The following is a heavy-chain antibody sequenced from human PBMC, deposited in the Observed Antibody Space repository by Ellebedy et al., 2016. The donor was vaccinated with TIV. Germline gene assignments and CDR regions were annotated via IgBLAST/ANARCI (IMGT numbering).Heavy chain of an antibody. V-gene: IGHV1-8*01. D-gene: IGHD1-26*01. CDR2: MNPNSGNT. Sequence: ASVKVSXXASGYTFTSYDINWVRQATGQGLEWMGWMNPNSGNTGYAQKFQGRVTMTRNTSISTAYMELSSLRSEDTAVYYCARGWKSRRIVGATLFDYWGQGTLVTVSS. CDR1: GYTFTSYD. J-gene: IGHJ4*02. CDR3: ARGWKSRRIVGATLFDY.